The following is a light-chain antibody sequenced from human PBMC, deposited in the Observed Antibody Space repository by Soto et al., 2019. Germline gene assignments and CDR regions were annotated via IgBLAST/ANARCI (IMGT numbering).Light chain of an antibody. Sequence: QSALTQPASVSGSPGQPVTISCTGTSSDVGGYNYVSWYQQNAGKAPKLTIYDVSNRPSGVSDRFSGSKSGNTASLTISGLQAEDEADYYCSSYTSGTTRYVFGTGTQLTVL. CDR3: SSYTSGTTRYV. CDR1: SSDVGGYNY. V-gene: IGLV2-14*03. CDR2: DVS. J-gene: IGLJ1*01.